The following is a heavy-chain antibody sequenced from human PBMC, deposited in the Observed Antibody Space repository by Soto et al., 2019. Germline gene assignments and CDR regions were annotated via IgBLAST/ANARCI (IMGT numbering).Heavy chain of an antibody. CDR1: GYTFTSYD. CDR2: MSPKTGNT. CDR3: ARGPPDWGFDF. J-gene: IGHJ4*02. V-gene: IGHV1-8*01. Sequence: QVQLVQSGADVKKPGASVKVSCKASGYTFTSYDINWVRLATGQGLEWIGWMSPKTGNTGYAQNFQGRVTMTRNPSISTAYMELSSLTSEDTAVYYCARGPPDWGFDFWGQGTLVPVSS. D-gene: IGHD7-27*01.